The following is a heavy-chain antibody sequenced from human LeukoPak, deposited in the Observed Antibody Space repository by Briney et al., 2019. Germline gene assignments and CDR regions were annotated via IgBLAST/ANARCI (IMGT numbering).Heavy chain of an antibody. CDR2: IYYSGST. V-gene: IGHV4-59*08. CDR1: AGSISSYY. Sequence: SETLSLTCTVSAGSISSYYWSWIRQPPGKGLEWIGYIYYSGSTNYNPSLNSRVTISVDTSKNQFSLKLSSVTAADTAVYYCARARVEADAGYYYMDVWGKGTTVTVSS. CDR3: ARARVEADAGYYYMDV. J-gene: IGHJ6*03. D-gene: IGHD1-26*01.